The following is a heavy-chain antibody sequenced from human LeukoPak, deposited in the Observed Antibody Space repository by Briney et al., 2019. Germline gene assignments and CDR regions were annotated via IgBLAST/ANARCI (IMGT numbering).Heavy chain of an antibody. CDR2: MNPNSGNT. V-gene: IGHV1-8*03. Sequence: ASVKVSCKASGYTFTSYDINWVRQATGQGLEWMGWMNPNSGNTGYAQKFQGRVTITRNTSISTAYMELSSLRSEVTAVYYCLHRYSGSYGSAFDIWGQGTMVTVSS. J-gene: IGHJ3*02. CDR1: GYTFTSYD. CDR3: LHRYSGSYGSAFDI. D-gene: IGHD1-26*01.